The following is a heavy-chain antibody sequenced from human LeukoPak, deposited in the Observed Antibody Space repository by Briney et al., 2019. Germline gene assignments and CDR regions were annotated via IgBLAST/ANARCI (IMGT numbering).Heavy chain of an antibody. CDR2: IYTSGST. Sequence: PSETLSLTCTVSGGSISSYYWSWIRQPPGKGLEWIGYIYTSGSTNYNPSLKSRVTISVDTSKNQFSLKLSSVTAADTAVYYCAKYGGYYYYYMDVWGKGTTVTVSS. J-gene: IGHJ6*03. V-gene: IGHV4-4*09. CDR3: AKYGGYYYYYMDV. D-gene: IGHD4-17*01. CDR1: GGSISSYY.